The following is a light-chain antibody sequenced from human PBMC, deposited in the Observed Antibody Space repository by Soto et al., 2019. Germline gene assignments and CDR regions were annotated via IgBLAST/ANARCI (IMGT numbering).Light chain of an antibody. J-gene: IGKJ5*01. CDR1: QSVSSY. Sequence: EIVLTQSPATLSLSPGERATISCRASQSVSSYLAWYQQKPGQAPRLLIYDASNRATGIPARFSGSGSGTDFTLTLSSLEPEDFAVYYCQQRSNWPPRITFGQGTRLEIK. V-gene: IGKV3-11*01. CDR2: DAS. CDR3: QQRSNWPPRIT.